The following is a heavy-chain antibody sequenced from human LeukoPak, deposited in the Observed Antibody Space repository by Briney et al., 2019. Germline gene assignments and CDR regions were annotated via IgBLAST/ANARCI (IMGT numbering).Heavy chain of an antibody. CDR3: AKAYGGYPSGVDY. Sequence: GGSLRLSCAASGFTFSNYAMTWVRQAPGKGLEWVSTISGSGGTYYADSVKGRFTISRDNSKNTLYLQMNSLRAEDTAVYYCAKAYGGYPSGVDYWGQGTLVTVSS. CDR2: ISGSGGT. D-gene: IGHD5-12*01. J-gene: IGHJ4*02. V-gene: IGHV3-23*01. CDR1: GFTFSNYA.